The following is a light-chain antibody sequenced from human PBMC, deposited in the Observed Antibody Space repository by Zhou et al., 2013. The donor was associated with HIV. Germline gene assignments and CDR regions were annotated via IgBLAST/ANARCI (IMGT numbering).Light chain of an antibody. J-gene: IGKJ1*01. Sequence: DIQMTQSPSSLSASVGHRVTITCRASQSISSFLNWYQQKPGKAPKLLIYTASTLQRGVPSRFSGSGSGTDFTLTISSLQPEDFATFYCQQSYNTPRTFGQGTKV. CDR2: TAS. CDR3: QQSYNTPRT. V-gene: IGKV1-39*01. CDR1: QSISSF.